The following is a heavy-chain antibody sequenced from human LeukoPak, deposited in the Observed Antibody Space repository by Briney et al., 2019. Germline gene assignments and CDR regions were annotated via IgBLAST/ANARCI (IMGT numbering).Heavy chain of an antibody. CDR2: ISSSGSTI. Sequence: GGSLRLSCAASGFTFSDYYMSWIRQAPGKGLEWVSYISSSGSTIYYADSVKGRFTISRDNAKNSLYLQMNSLRAEDTAVYYCSAGKGKNYYYYYMDVWGKGTTVTISS. J-gene: IGHJ6*03. D-gene: IGHD1-1*01. V-gene: IGHV3-11*01. CDR3: SAGKGKNYYYYYMDV. CDR1: GFTFSDYY.